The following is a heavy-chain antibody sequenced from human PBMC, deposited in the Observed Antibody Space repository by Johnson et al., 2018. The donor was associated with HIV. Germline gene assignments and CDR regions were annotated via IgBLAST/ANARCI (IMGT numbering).Heavy chain of an antibody. D-gene: IGHD6-6*01. CDR2: IKQDGSEK. CDR3: ARANGQLGGAFDI. J-gene: IGHJ3*02. V-gene: IGHV3-7*05. CDR1: GFTFSSYW. Sequence: MQLVESGGGLVQPGGSLRLSCAASGFTFSSYWMTWVRQAPGKGLEWVDNIKQDGSEKYYVDSVKGRFTISRDNAKNSLYLQMNSLRAEDTAVYYCARANGQLGGAFDIWGQGTMVTVSS.